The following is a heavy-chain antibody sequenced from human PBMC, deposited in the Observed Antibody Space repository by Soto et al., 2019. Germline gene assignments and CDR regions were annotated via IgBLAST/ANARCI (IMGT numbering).Heavy chain of an antibody. CDR3: ARGPDWGYRFDP. V-gene: IGHV1-69*19. CDR2: LIPLFGTT. CDR1: GGTFSGHA. J-gene: IGHJ5*02. D-gene: IGHD2-15*01. Sequence: QVQLVQSGAEVKKPGSSVKVSCEASGGTFSGHAIRWVRQAPGQGPEWMGGLIPLFGTTQHAQNFQDLRGITVIESTSTAYMELASLRFEYTAIYFCARGPDWGYRFDPWGQGTRVTASS.